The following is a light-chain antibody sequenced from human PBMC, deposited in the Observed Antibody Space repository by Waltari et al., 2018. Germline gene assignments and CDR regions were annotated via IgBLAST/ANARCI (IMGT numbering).Light chain of an antibody. CDR3: SSYTTSSTPGV. CDR2: EVS. V-gene: IGLV2-14*01. CDR1: SSDVGGENS. Sequence: QSALTQPAPVSGSHGQSIAISCTGTSSDVGGENSVSWYQQHPGKAPKLMIYEVSKWPSGVSSRFSGSKSGTTASLTISGLQADDEADYYCSSYTTSSTPGVFGGGTKLTVL. J-gene: IGLJ2*01.